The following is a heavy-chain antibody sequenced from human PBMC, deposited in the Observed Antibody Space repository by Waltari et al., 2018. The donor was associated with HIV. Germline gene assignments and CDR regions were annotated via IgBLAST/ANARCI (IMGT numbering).Heavy chain of an antibody. CDR2: LYPVASDT. CDR1: GYNFTTYW. J-gene: IGHJ6*02. V-gene: IGHV5-51*01. Sequence: EVQLVQSGAEVKKPGESLKISCKGSGYNFTTYWIGWVRQMPGKGLEWMGILYPVASDTGYSPAFRGQVTISADKSMSTAYLQWSSLQASDTAIYYCARLGYCSSARCPSGYYYSYGMGVWGQGTTVTVSS. CDR3: ARLGYCSSARCPSGYYYSYGMGV. D-gene: IGHD2-2*01.